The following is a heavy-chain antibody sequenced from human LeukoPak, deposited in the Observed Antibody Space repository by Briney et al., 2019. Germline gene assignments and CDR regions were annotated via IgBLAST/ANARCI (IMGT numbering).Heavy chain of an antibody. CDR2: ISSSSSHM. D-gene: IGHD6-13*01. Sequence: GGSLRLSCAASGFTFNSYSMYWVRQAPGKGLEWVSSISSSSSHMFYADSVKGRFSISRDNANNSLYLQMNSLRAEDTAVYYCTRVLTGDVTAGGYWGQGTLVTVSS. V-gene: IGHV3-21*01. J-gene: IGHJ4*02. CDR1: GFTFNSYS. CDR3: TRVLTGDVTAGGY.